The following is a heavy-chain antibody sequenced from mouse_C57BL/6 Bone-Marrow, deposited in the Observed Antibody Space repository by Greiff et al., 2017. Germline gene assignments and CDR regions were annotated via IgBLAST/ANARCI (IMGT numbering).Heavy chain of an antibody. D-gene: IGHD4-1*02. J-gene: IGHJ3*01. CDR3: ARRAPNGDAIAY. CDR2: IYWDDDK. CDR1: GFSLSTSGMG. Sequence: QVTLIVCGPGILQSSQTLSLTCFFSGFSLSTSGMGVSWIRQPSGKGLEWLAHIYWDDDKRYNSSLKSRLTISKDTSRNQVFLRIASVDTTDTTTYYCARRAPNGDAIAYGGQGTLVTVAA. V-gene: IGHV8-12*01.